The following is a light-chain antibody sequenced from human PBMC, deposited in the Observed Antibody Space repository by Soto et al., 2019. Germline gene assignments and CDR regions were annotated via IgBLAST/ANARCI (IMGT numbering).Light chain of an antibody. J-gene: IGLJ1*01. CDR1: SSDVGGYNY. CDR2: EVS. CDR3: SSYTSSSTYV. Sequence: QSVLTQPVSVSGSPGQSITISCTGTSSDVGGYNYVSWYQQHPGKAPKLMIYEVSNRPSGVSNRFSGSKSGNTASLTISGLQAEDEADYYCSSYTSSSTYVFGTGTKVTV. V-gene: IGLV2-14*01.